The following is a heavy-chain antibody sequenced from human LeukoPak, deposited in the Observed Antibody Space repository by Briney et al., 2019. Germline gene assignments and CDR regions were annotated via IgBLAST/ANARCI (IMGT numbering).Heavy chain of an antibody. CDR3: ARNEGWVPAANY. Sequence: SETLSLTCTVSGGSISSSSYYWGWIRQPPGKGLEWIGSIYYSGSTYYNPSLKSRVTISVDTSKNQFSLKLGSVTAADTAVYYCARNEGWVPAANYWGQGTLVTVSS. CDR2: IYYSGST. D-gene: IGHD2-2*01. CDR1: GGSISSSSYY. J-gene: IGHJ4*02. V-gene: IGHV4-39*01.